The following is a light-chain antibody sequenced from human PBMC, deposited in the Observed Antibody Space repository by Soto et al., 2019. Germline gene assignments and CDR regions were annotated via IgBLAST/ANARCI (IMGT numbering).Light chain of an antibody. CDR2: GNI. Sequence: QPVLTQPLSVSGAPGQRVTIACTGSSSNMGAGYDVHWYQQLPGTAPKLLIYGNINRPSGVPDRFSGSKSGTSASLAITGLQAEDEADYYCQSYDSSLSADYVFGTGTKLTVL. CDR1: SSNMGAGYD. CDR3: QSYDSSLSADYV. V-gene: IGLV1-40*01. J-gene: IGLJ1*01.